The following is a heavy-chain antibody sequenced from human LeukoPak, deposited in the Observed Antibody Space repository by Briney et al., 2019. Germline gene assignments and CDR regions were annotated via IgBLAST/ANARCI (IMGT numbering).Heavy chain of an antibody. Sequence: SETLSLTCTGSGGSISSGSYYWSWIRQPAGKGLEWIGRIYTSGSTNYNPSLKSRVTISVDTSKNQFSLKLSSVTAADTAVYYCARQPYYYGSGSYYYYYMDVWGKGTTVTVSS. CDR1: GGSISSGSYY. CDR2: IYTSGST. V-gene: IGHV4-61*02. CDR3: ARQPYYYGSGSYYYYYMDV. D-gene: IGHD3-10*01. J-gene: IGHJ6*03.